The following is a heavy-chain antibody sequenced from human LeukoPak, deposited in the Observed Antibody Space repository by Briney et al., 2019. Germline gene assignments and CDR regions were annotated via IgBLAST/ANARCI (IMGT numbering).Heavy chain of an antibody. CDR1: GGPISSYY. CDR2: IYYSGST. V-gene: IGHV4-59*01. J-gene: IGHJ4*02. Sequence: SETLTLTCTVSGGPISSYYWSWIRQPPGKGLEWIGYIYYSGSTNYNPPLKSRVTISVDTSKNQFSLKLSSVTAADTAVYYCARSTWGYCSSTSCDGYDNYAFDYWGQGTLVTVSS. CDR3: ARSTWGYCSSTSCDGYDNYAFDY. D-gene: IGHD2-2*01.